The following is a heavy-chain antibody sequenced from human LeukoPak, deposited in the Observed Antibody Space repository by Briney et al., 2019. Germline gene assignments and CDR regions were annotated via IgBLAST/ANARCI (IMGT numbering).Heavy chain of an antibody. V-gene: IGHV3-21*01. CDR1: GFSFSDFT. Sequence: PGGSLRLSCAASGFSFSDFTMNWVRQAPGKGLEWVASISGDTGYIDYSDSLEGRFTITRDNAKNSLFLQMNSLRAEDTAVYYCARDLGQYYDTSDNWFDPWGQGTLVTVSS. CDR2: ISGDTGYI. CDR3: ARDLGQYYDTSDNWFDP. D-gene: IGHD3-22*01. J-gene: IGHJ5*02.